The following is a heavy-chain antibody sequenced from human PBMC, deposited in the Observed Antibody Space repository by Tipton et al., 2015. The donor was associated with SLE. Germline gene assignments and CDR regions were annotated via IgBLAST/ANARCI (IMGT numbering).Heavy chain of an antibody. CDR2: IYYSGST. CDR1: GGSISSSSYY. D-gene: IGHD6-19*01. CDR3: ARAGLGCAYYSYMDV. V-gene: IGHV4-39*07. J-gene: IGHJ6*03. Sequence: TLSLTCTVSGGSISSSSYYWGWIRQPPGKGLEWIGVIYYSGSTYYNPSLKSRVTISVDTSKNQFSLKLSSVTAADTAVYYCARAGLGCAYYSYMDVWGKGTTVTVSS.